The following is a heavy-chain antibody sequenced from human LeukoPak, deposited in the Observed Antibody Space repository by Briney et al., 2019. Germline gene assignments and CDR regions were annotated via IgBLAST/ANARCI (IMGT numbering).Heavy chain of an antibody. V-gene: IGHV3-53*01. J-gene: IGHJ4*02. CDR3: ARGGDFDY. CDR1: GFTVSSNY. CDR2: IYSGGYT. Sequence: GGSLRLSCAASGFTVSSNYMTWVRQAPGKGLDWVSVIYSGGYTYYADSVKGRLTISRDNSKNTLYLQMNSLRAEDTAVYYCARGGDFDYWGQGTLVTVSS.